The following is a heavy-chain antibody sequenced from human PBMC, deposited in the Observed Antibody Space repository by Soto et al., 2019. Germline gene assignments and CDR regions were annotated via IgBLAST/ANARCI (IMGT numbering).Heavy chain of an antibody. CDR2: IGTAGDT. CDR3: ARAYSSSWYTNYYYGMDV. Sequence: PGGSLRLSCAASGFTFSSYDMHWVRQATGKGLEWVSAIGTAGDTYYPGSVKGRFTISRENAKNSLYLQMNSLRAGDTAVYYCARAYSSSWYTNYYYGMDVWGQGTTVTVSS. V-gene: IGHV3-13*04. CDR1: GFTFSSYD. D-gene: IGHD6-13*01. J-gene: IGHJ6*02.